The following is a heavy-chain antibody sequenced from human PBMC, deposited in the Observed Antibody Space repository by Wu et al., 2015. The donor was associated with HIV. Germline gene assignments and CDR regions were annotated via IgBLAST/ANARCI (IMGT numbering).Heavy chain of an antibody. CDR3: ARNTDSVATSLYSLGV. CDR2: INPLFGTT. Sequence: QAQLVQFGDEVKKLGSSVKVTCKASGDGFTSYAVSWVRQAPGQGLEWMGGINPLFGTTKHVQRFQDRVTFSTDESKRTVYMELSSLRNEDTAVYYCARNTDSVATSLYSLGVWGQGTTVTVSS. V-gene: IGHV1-69*05. D-gene: IGHD5-12*01. J-gene: IGHJ6*02. CDR1: GDGFTSYA.